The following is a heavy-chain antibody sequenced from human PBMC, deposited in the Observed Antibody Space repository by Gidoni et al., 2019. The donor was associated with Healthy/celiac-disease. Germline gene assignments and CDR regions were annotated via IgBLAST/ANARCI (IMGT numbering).Heavy chain of an antibody. Sequence: EVQLVESGGGLVQPGRSLRLSCAASGFPFDDYAMHWVRQAPGKGLEWVSGISWNSGSIDYADSVKGRFTISRDNAKNSLYLQMNSLRAEDTALYYCAKDRTYYYDSSGSGLDYWGQGTLVTVSS. CDR2: ISWNSGSI. CDR1: GFPFDDYA. J-gene: IGHJ4*02. CDR3: AKDRTYYYDSSGSGLDY. D-gene: IGHD3-22*01. V-gene: IGHV3-9*01.